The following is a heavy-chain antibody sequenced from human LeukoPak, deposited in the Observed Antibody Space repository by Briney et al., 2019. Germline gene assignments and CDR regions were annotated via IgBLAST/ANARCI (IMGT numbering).Heavy chain of an antibody. Sequence: GGSLRLSCAASGFTFSGYPIHWVRQAPGKGLEWVAVISYDGSNKYYADSVKGRFTISRDNSKNTLFMQMNSLRAEDTAVYYCAKDFYDSSGSRYDYWGQGTLVTVSS. J-gene: IGHJ4*02. D-gene: IGHD3-22*01. CDR3: AKDFYDSSGSRYDY. CDR1: GFTFSGYP. CDR2: ISYDGSNK. V-gene: IGHV3-30-3*02.